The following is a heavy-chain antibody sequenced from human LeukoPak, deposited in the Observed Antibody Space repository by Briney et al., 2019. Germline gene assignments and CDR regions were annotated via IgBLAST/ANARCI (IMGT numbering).Heavy chain of an antibody. J-gene: IGHJ5*01. CDR2: ISDSGGST. CDR1: GFPFSSYA. Sequence: GGSLRLSCSASGFPFSSYAMHWVRQAPGKGLEYVPAISDSGGSTYYADSVKGRFTISRDNSKNTLYLQMNSLKTEDTAVYYCTWVGTTWFHSWGQGTLVTVSS. V-gene: IGHV3-64*04. CDR3: TWVGTTWFHS. D-gene: IGHD1-26*01.